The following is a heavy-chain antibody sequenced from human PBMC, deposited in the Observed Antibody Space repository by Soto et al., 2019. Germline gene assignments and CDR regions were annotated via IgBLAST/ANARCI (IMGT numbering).Heavy chain of an antibody. J-gene: IGHJ4*02. Sequence: QVHLVQSGAEVKKPGASVKDSCKGSGYTFTTYGITWVRQAPGQGLEWMGWISAHNGKTNYAQKLQGRGTVTRDTSTSTAYMELRSLRSDDTAVYYCARGRYGDYWGQGALVTVSS. D-gene: IGHD1-1*01. CDR3: ARGRYGDY. CDR2: ISAHNGKT. CDR1: GYTFTTYG. V-gene: IGHV1-18*01.